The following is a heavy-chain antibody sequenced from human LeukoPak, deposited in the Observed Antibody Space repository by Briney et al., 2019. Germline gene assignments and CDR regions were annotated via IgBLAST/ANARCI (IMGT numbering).Heavy chain of an antibody. CDR3: ARHAAVAYFDILTEEDY. D-gene: IGHD3-9*01. CDR2: IHHSGSI. J-gene: IGHJ4*02. Sequence: SETLSLTCAVSGVSISSNLWWTWVRQPPGKGLEWIAEIHHSGSINYNPSLKSRVTISVDKAKNQFSLNLNSVTAADTAVYYCARHAAVAYFDILTEEDYWGQGTLVTVSS. V-gene: IGHV4-4*02. CDR1: GVSISSNLW.